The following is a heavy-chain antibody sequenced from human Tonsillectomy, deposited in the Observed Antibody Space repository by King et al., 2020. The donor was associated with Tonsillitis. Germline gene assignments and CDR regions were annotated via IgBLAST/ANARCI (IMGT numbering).Heavy chain of an antibody. CDR3: ARDRDDYIFDY. CDR2: ISDDGSNK. D-gene: IGHD4/OR15-4a*01. V-gene: IGHV3-33*05. Sequence: VQLVESGGGVVQPGRSLRLSCAASGFTFSSYGIHWVRQAPGKGLEWVAVISDDGSNKYYADSVKGRFTISRDNSKNTLYLQMNSMRGEDTAVYYCARDRDDYIFDYWGQGTLVTVSS. CDR1: GFTFSSYG. J-gene: IGHJ4*02.